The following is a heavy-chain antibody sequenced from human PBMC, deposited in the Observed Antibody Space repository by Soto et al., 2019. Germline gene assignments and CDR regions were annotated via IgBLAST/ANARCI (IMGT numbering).Heavy chain of an antibody. CDR2: ISSSSSYI. CDR3: ASGDGDYYDDYYYYYMDV. J-gene: IGHJ6*03. Sequence: GGSLRLSCAASGFTFSSYSMNWVRQAPGKGLEWVSSISSSSSYIYYADSVKGRFTIPRDNAKNSLYLQMNSLRAEDTAVYYCASGDGDYYDDYYYYYMDVWGKGTTVTVSS. CDR1: GFTFSSYS. D-gene: IGHD4-17*01. V-gene: IGHV3-21*01.